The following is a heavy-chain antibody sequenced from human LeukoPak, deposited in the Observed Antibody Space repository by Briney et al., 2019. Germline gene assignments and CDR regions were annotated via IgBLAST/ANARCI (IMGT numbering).Heavy chain of an antibody. CDR1: GGSISSYY. CDR3: ARGYYYGSGTYYKT. V-gene: IGHV4-4*07. CDR2: IYTSGST. Sequence: PSETLSLTCTVSGGSISSYYWSWIRQPAGKGLEWIGRIYTSGSTNYNPSLNSRVTISVDTSKNQFSLKLNSVTAADTAVYYCARGYYYGSGTYYKTWGQGTLVTVSS. D-gene: IGHD3-10*01. J-gene: IGHJ5*02.